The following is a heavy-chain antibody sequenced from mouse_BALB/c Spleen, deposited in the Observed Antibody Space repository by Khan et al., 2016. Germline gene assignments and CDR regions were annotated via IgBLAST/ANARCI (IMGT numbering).Heavy chain of an antibody. V-gene: IGHV9-2-1*01. Sequence: QIQLVQSGPELKKPGETVKISCKASGYTFTDYSMHWVKQAPGKGLKWMGWINTETGEPTYADDFKGRFAFSLETSASTAYLQFNNLKNEDTATYFCARESFYYYGSSYDDYAMAYWGQGTSVTVSA. D-gene: IGHD1-1*01. CDR2: INTETGEP. CDR1: GYTFTDYS. CDR3: ARESFYYYGSSYDDYAMAY. J-gene: IGHJ4*01.